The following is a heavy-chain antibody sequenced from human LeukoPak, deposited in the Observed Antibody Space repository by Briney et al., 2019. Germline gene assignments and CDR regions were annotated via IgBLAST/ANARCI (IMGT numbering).Heavy chain of an antibody. CDR2: IDSSGNT. V-gene: IGHV4-61*02. Sequence: SQTLSLTCAVSGGSISSGSYFWSWIRQSAGRGLEWIGRIDSSGNTNYNPSLKSRVTMSLDTSKNQFSLKLSSVTAADTAVYYCAREALPNGVWRVGWFDPWGQGTLVTVFS. CDR1: GGSISSGSYF. J-gene: IGHJ5*02. CDR3: AREALPNGVWRVGWFDP. D-gene: IGHD2-8*01.